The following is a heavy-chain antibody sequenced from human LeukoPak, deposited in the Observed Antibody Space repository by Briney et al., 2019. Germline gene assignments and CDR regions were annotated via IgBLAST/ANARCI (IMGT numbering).Heavy chain of an antibody. D-gene: IGHD3-22*01. CDR3: AKGGSGITMIVVVAFYYFDY. V-gene: IGHV3-23*01. CDR2: ISGSGGST. CDR1: GFTFSSYA. J-gene: IGHJ4*02. Sequence: SGGSLRLSCAASGFTFSSYAMSWVRQAPGKGLEWVSAISGSGGSTYYADSVKGRFTISRDNSRNTLYLQMNSLRAEDTAVYYCAKGGSGITMIVVVAFYYFDYWGQGTLVTVSS.